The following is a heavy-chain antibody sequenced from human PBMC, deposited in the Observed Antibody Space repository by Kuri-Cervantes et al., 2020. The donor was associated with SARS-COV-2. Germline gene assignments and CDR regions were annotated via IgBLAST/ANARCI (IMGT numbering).Heavy chain of an antibody. CDR1: GFTFDDYG. CDR2: INWNGGST. J-gene: IGHJ6*03. V-gene: IGHV3-20*04. D-gene: IGHD3-10*01. CDR3: ARDLRYYGSGSWDYMDV. Sequence: GESLKISCAASGFTFDDYGMSWVRQAPGKGLEWVSGINWNGGSTGHADSVKGRFTISRDNSKNTLYLQMNSLRAEDTAAYYCARDLRYYGSGSWDYMDVWGKGTTVTVSS.